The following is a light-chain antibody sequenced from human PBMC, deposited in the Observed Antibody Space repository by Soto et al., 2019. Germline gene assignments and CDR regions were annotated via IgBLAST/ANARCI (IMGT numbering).Light chain of an antibody. V-gene: IGKV3-15*01. CDR1: QTVSSS. CDR3: QQYNNWAFT. Sequence: EIVMTQSPATLSVSPGERATLSCRTSQTVSSSLAWYQQKPGQAPRLLIYGASTRATGFPARFSGSGSGTEFTLAISSLQSEDFAIYYCQQYNNWAFTFGPGTKVDIK. CDR2: GAS. J-gene: IGKJ3*01.